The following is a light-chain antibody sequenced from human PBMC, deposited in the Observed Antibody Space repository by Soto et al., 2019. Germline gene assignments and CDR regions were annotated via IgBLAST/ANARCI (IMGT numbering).Light chain of an antibody. CDR1: QDISNY. V-gene: IGKV1-16*01. CDR2: AAS. J-gene: IGKJ5*01. CDR3: QPYHSYPIP. Sequence: DIQMTQSPSSLSASVGDRLTITCQASQDISNYLAWVQHKPGKAPKSQIYAASSLQSVVPSRFSGSGSGTYFALTISSLLSEDFATYNCQPYHSYPIPLDQGTRLEIK.